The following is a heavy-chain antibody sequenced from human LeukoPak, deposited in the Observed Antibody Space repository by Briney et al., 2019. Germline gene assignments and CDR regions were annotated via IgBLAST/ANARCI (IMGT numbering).Heavy chain of an antibody. CDR3: ASPYYYDSSGLGIDAFDI. Sequence: GGSLRLSCAASGFTFSDYYMSWIRQAPGKGLEWVSYISSGSTIYYADSVKGRFTISRDNAKNSLYLQMNSLRAEDTAVYYCASPYYYDSSGLGIDAFDIWGQGTMVTVSS. CDR2: ISSGSTI. V-gene: IGHV3-11*01. CDR1: GFTFSDYY. J-gene: IGHJ3*02. D-gene: IGHD3-22*01.